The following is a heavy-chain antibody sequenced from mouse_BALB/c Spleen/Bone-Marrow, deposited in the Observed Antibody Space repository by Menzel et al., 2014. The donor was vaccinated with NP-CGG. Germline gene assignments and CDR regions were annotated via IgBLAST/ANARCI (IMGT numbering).Heavy chain of an antibody. D-gene: IGHD2-14*01. CDR1: GFSLTGYG. CDR3: ARGGYDENYYAMDY. V-gene: IGHV2-6-7*01. CDR2: IWGDGST. J-gene: IGHJ4*01. Sequence: VNVVESGPGLVAPSQSLSIPCTVSGFSLTGYGVNWVRQPPGKGLEWLGMIWGDGSTDYNSALKSRLSISKDNSKSQVFLKMNSLQTDDTARYYCARGGYDENYYAMDYWGQGTSVTVSS.